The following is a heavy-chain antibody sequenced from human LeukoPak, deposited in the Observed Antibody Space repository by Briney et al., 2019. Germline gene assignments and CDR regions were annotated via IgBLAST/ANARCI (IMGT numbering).Heavy chain of an antibody. CDR2: ISAYNGNT. CDR1: GYTFTSYG. V-gene: IGHV1-18*01. D-gene: IGHD3-3*01. Sequence: ASVKVSCKASGYTFTSYGISWVRQAPGQGLEWMGWISAYNGNTNYAQKLQGRVTMTTDTSTSTAYMELRSLRSDDTAVYYCARDVNELRFLEWLSPGAYYYYGRDVWGQGPRSPSP. J-gene: IGHJ6*02. CDR3: ARDVNELRFLEWLSPGAYYYYGRDV.